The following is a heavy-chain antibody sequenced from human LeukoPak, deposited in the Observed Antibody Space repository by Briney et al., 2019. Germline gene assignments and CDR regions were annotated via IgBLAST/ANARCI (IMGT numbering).Heavy chain of an antibody. V-gene: IGHV4-59*01. CDR1: GGSISSYY. CDR2: IYYSGST. D-gene: IGHD1-14*01. CDR3: ARDFYATGFDY. Sequence: PSETLSLTCTVSGGSISSYYWSWIRQPPGKGLEWIGYIYYSGSTNYNPFLKSRVTISVDTSKNQFSLKLSSVTAADTAVYYCARDFYATGFDYWGQGTLVTVSS. J-gene: IGHJ4*02.